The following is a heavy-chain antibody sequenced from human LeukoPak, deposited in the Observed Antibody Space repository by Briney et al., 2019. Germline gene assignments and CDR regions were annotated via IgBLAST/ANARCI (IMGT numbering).Heavy chain of an antibody. Sequence: PSETLSLTCAVSGYSISSSNWWGWIRQPPGKGLEWIGYIYYSGSTNYNPSLKSRVTISVDTSKNQFSLKLSSVTAADTAVYYCARDTSSGSYYPGPWFDPWGQGTLVTVSS. CDR1: GYSISSSNW. J-gene: IGHJ5*02. D-gene: IGHD3-10*01. CDR3: ARDTSSGSYYPGPWFDP. CDR2: IYYSGST. V-gene: IGHV4-28*03.